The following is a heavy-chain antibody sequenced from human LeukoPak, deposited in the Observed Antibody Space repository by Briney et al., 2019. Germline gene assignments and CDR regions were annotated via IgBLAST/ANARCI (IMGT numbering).Heavy chain of an antibody. CDR3: ARGGGYAFDF. J-gene: IGHJ3*01. V-gene: IGHV3-11*05. Sequence: PGGSLRLSCAASGLIFTDYFISWVRHAPGKGLEWLSYVSTTGSHTNEAASVKGRFNISRHDVKKSLYVEMNSLRRDDTAVYYCARGGGYAFDFWGQGTVVSVSS. D-gene: IGHD6-25*01. CDR1: GLIFTDYF. CDR2: VSTTGSHT.